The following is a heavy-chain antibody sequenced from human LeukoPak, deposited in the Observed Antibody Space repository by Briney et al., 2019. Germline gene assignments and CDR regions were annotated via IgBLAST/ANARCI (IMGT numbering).Heavy chain of an antibody. CDR3: AKGRTGYILDT. Sequence: GRSLSLSRAVSGFTFCSYITTWVRQAPSTGLEWVSVIYGNGRTKYYAESVKGRFTIFRDNSKNTLYLQMNSLRVEDTAVYFCAKGRTGYILDTWGQGTLVTVSS. V-gene: IGHV3-23*01. CDR2: IYGNGRTK. D-gene: IGHD6-13*01. CDR1: GFTFCSYI. J-gene: IGHJ4*02.